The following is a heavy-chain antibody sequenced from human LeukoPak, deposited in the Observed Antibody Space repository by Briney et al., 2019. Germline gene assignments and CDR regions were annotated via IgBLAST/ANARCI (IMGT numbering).Heavy chain of an antibody. CDR1: GGTFTSYD. J-gene: IGHJ4*02. D-gene: IGHD6-19*01. CDR2: MNPNSGNT. CDR3: ARRRGSGWNRKIYYFDY. Sequence: ASVKVSCKASGGTFTSYDINWVRQATGQGREWMGWMNPNSGNTGYAQKFQGRVTITRNTSISTAYMELRSLRSEDTAVYYCARRRGSGWNRKIYYFDYWGQGTLVTVSS. V-gene: IGHV1-8*03.